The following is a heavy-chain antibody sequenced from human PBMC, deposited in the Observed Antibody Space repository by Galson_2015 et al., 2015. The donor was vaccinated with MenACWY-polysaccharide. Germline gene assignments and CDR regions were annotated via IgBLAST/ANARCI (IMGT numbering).Heavy chain of an antibody. Sequence: SMRLSCAASGFSFSYYWMSWVRQAPGKRLQWVANIKQDGGEKYYVDSVKGRFSISRDNAKNLLYLQMDILRPEDTAVFSCARFPHDVWTGYYPNWYFDLWGRGTLVTVSS. D-gene: IGHD3/OR15-3a*01. CDR2: IKQDGGEK. V-gene: IGHV3-7*01. CDR3: ARFPHDVWTGYYPNWYFDL. CDR1: GFSFSYYW. J-gene: IGHJ2*01.